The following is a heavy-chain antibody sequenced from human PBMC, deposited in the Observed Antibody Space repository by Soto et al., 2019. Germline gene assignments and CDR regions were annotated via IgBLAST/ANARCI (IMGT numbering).Heavy chain of an antibody. V-gene: IGHV4-39*01. CDR3: ARHPGYAVPTVYATHYFNY. Sequence: QLQLQESGPGLVKPSETLSLTCTVSGDSISSNNYYCGWIRQPPGKGLEWIGSIYYTGSTYYNPSLKGRVTMSVDTSMSQYSLKLRSVTAADTAVYFCARHPGYAVPTVYATHYFNYWGQGILVTVST. D-gene: IGHD2-8*01. CDR1: GDSISSNNYY. J-gene: IGHJ4*02. CDR2: IYYTGST.